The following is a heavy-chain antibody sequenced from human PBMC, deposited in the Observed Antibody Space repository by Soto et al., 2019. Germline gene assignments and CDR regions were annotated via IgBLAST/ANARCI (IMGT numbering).Heavy chain of an antibody. CDR1: GGSFSGNY. CDR3: ARGRRPQLVPSAASDWFTP. Sequence: QVQLQQWGAGLLKPSETLSLTCAVYGGSFSGNYWSWIRQPPGKGLEWIGEINRSGSTNSNPSLKSRVTISVDTSKNQFSLKLSSVPAADTAVYFYARGRRPQLVPSAASDWFTPWGQGTLVTVSS. V-gene: IGHV4-34*01. D-gene: IGHD6-6*01. CDR2: INRSGST. J-gene: IGHJ5*02.